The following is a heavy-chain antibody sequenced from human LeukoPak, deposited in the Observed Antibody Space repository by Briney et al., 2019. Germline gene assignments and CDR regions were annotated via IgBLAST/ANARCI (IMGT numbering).Heavy chain of an antibody. V-gene: IGHV1-69-2*01. J-gene: IGHJ4*02. CDR1: GYTFTDYY. D-gene: IGHD4-17*01. CDR2: VDPEDGET. Sequence: ASVKISCKVSGYTFTDYYMHWVQQAPGKGLEWMGLVDPEDGETIYAEKFQGRVTITADTSTDTAYMELSSLRSEDTAVYYCATLSRVYCDYPLDYWGQGTLVTVSS. CDR3: ATLSRVYCDYPLDY.